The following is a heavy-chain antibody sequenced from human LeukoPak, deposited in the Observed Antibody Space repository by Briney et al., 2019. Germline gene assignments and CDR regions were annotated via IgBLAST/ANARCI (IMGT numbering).Heavy chain of an antibody. CDR3: ARHSDQGIAAAGLDY. CDR2: IYYSGST. V-gene: IGHV4-39*01. CDR1: GGSISSSSYY. D-gene: IGHD6-13*01. J-gene: IGHJ4*02. Sequence: SETLSLTCTVSGGSISSSSYYWGCIRQPPGKGLECIGSIYYSGSTYYNPSLKSRVTISVDTSKNQFSLKLSSATAADTAVYYCARHSDQGIAAAGLDYWGQGTLVTVSS.